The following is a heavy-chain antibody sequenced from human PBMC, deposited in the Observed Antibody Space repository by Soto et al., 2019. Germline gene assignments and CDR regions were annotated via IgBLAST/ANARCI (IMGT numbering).Heavy chain of an antibody. J-gene: IGHJ6*02. CDR1: GFTFSSYA. D-gene: IGHD2-2*01. V-gene: IGHV3-23*01. Sequence: GGSLRLSCAASGFTFSSYAMAWVRQAPGKGLDWVSFISGSGDSTDYADSVKGRFTISRDNSKNTLYLQMNSLRVDDTAVYYCAKGLCSSTPCPLYGMDVWGQGTTVTVSS. CDR3: AKGLCSSTPCPLYGMDV. CDR2: ISGSGDST.